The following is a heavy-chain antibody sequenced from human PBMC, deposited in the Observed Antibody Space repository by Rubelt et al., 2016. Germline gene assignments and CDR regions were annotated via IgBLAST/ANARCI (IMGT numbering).Heavy chain of an antibody. J-gene: IGHJ4*02. CDR1: GFTFRRYA. V-gene: IGHV3-30*04. CDR2: ISFDGGNE. Sequence: QVHLVESGGGVVQPGRSLRLSCAASGFTFRRYAVHWVRQAPGKGLQWVALISFDGGNEYYADSVKGRFTISRDNSQNTLYLQMNSLRAEDTAVYYCVRDIADYYHSSGFYPEYWGQGTLVTVSS. D-gene: IGHD3-22*01. CDR3: VRDIADYYHSSGFYPEY.